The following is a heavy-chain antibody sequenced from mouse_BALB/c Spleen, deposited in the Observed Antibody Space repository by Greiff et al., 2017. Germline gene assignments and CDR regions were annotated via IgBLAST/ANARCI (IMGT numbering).Heavy chain of an antibody. CDR1: GYSITSDYA. D-gene: IGHD2-2*01. Sequence: VQLKESGPGLVKPSQSLSLTCTVTGYSITSDYAWNWIRQFPGNKLEWMGYISYSGSTSYNPSLKSRISITRDTSKNQFFLQLNSVTTEDTATYYCARTIYYGYDVGYFDYWGQGTTLTVSS. V-gene: IGHV3-2*02. CDR3: ARTIYYGYDVGYFDY. J-gene: IGHJ2*01. CDR2: ISYSGST.